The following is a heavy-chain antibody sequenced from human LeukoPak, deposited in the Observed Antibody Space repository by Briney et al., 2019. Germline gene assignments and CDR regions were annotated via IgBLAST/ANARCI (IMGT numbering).Heavy chain of an antibody. CDR1: GYTFTSYG. D-gene: IGHD3-10*01. CDR3: ANYYGSGGVSWFGP. CDR2: ISAYNGNT. J-gene: IGHJ5*02. V-gene: IGHV1-18*01. Sequence: ASVKVSCKASGYTFTSYGISWVRQAPGQGLEWMGWISAYNGNTNYAQKLQGGVTMTTDTSTSTAYMELRSLRSDDTAVYYCANYYGSGGVSWFGPWGQGTLVTVSS.